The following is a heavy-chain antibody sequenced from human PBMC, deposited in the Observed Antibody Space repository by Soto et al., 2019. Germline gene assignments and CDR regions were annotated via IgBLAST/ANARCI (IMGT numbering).Heavy chain of an antibody. J-gene: IGHJ4*02. CDR2: IFPQSGAT. CDR3: ARESSTWNQSCSRTTCALDQ. Sequence: QVQLVQSGAEWKKPGASVRFSGKSSGYTFSDYKFHWVRQAPGQGLEWLGWIFPQSGATKYTQRLQGRVTMTRDTSISAVYMELSGLRSDDTAAYYCARESSTWNQSCSRTTCALDQWGQGTLVIVSS. D-gene: IGHD2-2*01. CDR1: GYTFSDYK. V-gene: IGHV1-2*02.